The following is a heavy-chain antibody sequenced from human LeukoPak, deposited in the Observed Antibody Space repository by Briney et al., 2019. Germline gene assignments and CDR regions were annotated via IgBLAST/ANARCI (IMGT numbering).Heavy chain of an antibody. V-gene: IGHV1-18*01. CDR3: ARVDCSGDSCYSAGY. J-gene: IGHJ4*02. D-gene: IGHD2-15*01. Sequence: ASVKVSYKASGYTFSYYGVTWVRQVPGQGLEWMGWISVDNGKTNYAQKLQGRVTLTTDISTSTAYMELRSLRSDDTAVYYCARVDCSGDSCYSAGYWGQGTLVTVSS. CDR2: ISVDNGKT. CDR1: GYTFSYYG.